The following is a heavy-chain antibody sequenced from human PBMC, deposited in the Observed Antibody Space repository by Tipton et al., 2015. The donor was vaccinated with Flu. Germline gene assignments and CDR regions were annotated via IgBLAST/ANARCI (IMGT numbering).Heavy chain of an antibody. D-gene: IGHD5-18*01. J-gene: IGHJ4*02. V-gene: IGHV4-61*02. CDR2: FYITGST. CDR3: AREVPGMDTPLGSPYYFDS. CDR1: GDSISSDTSY. Sequence: TLSLTCTVSGDSISSDTSYWSWIRQPAGKGLEWIGRFYITGSTRYNPSLKSRVTISIDTSKNHFSLKLSSVTAADSAVYFCAREVPGMDTPLGSPYYFDSWGQGILVTVSS.